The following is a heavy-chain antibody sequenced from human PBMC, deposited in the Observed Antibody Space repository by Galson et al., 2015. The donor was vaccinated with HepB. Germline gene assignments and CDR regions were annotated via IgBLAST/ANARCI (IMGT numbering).Heavy chain of an antibody. Sequence: SVKVSCKASGYTFRNYGISWVRQAPGQGLEWMAWISTDTGDTNYAQKFQGRVTMTTDTSTTTAHMELRSLRSDDTAVYYCARGQVRWYFDLWGRGTLVTVSS. V-gene: IGHV1-18*04. CDR3: ARGQVRWYFDL. CDR1: GYTFRNYG. J-gene: IGHJ2*01. CDR2: ISTDTGDT.